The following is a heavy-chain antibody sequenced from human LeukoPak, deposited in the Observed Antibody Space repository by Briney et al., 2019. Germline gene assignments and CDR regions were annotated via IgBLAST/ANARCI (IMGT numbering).Heavy chain of an antibody. J-gene: IGHJ5*02. CDR1: GGSASSYY. V-gene: IGHV4-59*02. Sequence: SETLSLTCTVSGGSASSYYWSWIRQPPGKGLEWIGYIYYSGSTIYNPSLKSRVTMSVDTSKNQFSLKLSSVTAADTAMYYCARMFRSSWYINWFDPWGQGTLVTVSS. CDR3: ARMFRSSWYINWFDP. CDR2: IYYSGST. D-gene: IGHD6-13*01.